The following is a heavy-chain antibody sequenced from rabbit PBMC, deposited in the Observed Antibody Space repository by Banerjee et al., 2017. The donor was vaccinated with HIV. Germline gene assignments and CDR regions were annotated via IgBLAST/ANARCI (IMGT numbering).Heavy chain of an antibody. J-gene: IGHJ4*01. D-gene: IGHD1-1*01. Sequence: QLKESGGGLVQPGGSLKLSCKASGFDFSSYYMSWVRQAPGKGLEWIGYIDPVFGSTYYASWVNGRFTISSHNAQNTLYPQLNSLTAADTATYFCARDPNSGSGYSYFNLWGPGTLVTVS. CDR2: IDPVFGST. V-gene: IGHV1S7*01. CDR1: GFDFSSYY. CDR3: ARDPNSGSGYSYFNL.